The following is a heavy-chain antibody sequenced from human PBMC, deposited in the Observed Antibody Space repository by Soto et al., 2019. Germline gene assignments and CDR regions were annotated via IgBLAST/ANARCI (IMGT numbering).Heavy chain of an antibody. CDR1: GGSIRSTRYY. CDR2: IYYTGAT. J-gene: IGHJ1*01. CDR3: AREDRDDNRGPGN. V-gene: IGHV4-39*02. Sequence: SETLSLTCSVFGGSIRSTRYYWGWVRQPPGKGLEWLGSIYYTGATQYDPSLEGRVTMSVDTSMNQFSLKLRFVTAADSAIYYCAREDRDDNRGPGNWGQGTLVTVSS. D-gene: IGHD1-1*01.